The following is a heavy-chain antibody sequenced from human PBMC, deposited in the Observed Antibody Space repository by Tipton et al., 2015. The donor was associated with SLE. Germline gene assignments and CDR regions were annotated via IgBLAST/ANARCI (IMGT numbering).Heavy chain of an antibody. CDR3: AREYCSGGSCGFDY. Sequence: SLRLSCAASGFTFSSYDMHWVRQATGKGLEWVSAIGTAGDPYYPGSVKGRFTISRDNSKNTLYLQMNSLRAEDTAVYYCAREYCSGGSCGFDYWGQGTLVTVSS. D-gene: IGHD2-15*01. CDR2: IGTAGDP. J-gene: IGHJ4*02. CDR1: GFTFSSYD. V-gene: IGHV3-13*05.